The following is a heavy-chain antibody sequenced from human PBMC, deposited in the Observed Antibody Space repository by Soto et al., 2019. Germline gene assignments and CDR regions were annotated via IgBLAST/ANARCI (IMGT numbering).Heavy chain of an antibody. V-gene: IGHV3-66*01. CDR1: GFSVSNNY. D-gene: IGHD3-10*01. J-gene: IGHJ4*02. Sequence: EVMLDESGGGFVKPGGSLRLSCAASGFSVSNNYMTWVRQAPGKGLEWVSVIQGGGSISYADSVRDRFTISRDSSKNTVFLEMNSLRSEDTAVHFCARGEGSGSNALGYWGQGTLVTVSS. CDR2: IQGGGSI. CDR3: ARGEGSGSNALGY.